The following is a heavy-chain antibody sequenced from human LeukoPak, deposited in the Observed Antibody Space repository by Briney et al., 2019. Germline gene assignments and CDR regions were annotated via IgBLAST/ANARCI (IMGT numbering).Heavy chain of an antibody. D-gene: IGHD6-13*01. CDR1: GFTFSSYS. CDR3: ARRRSWQQLGPHNWFDP. J-gene: IGHJ5*02. V-gene: IGHV3-21*01. Sequence: GGSLRLSCAASGFTFSSYSMNWVRQAPGKGLEWVSSISSSSSYIYYADSVKGRFTISRDNAKNSLYLQMNSLRAEDTAVYYCARRRSWQQLGPHNWFDPWGQGTLVTVSS. CDR2: ISSSSSYI.